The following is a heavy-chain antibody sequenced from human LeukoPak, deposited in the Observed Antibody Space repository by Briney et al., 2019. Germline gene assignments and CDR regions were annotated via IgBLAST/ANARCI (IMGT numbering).Heavy chain of an antibody. CDR1: GFTFSDYS. V-gene: IGHV3-48*01. Sequence: GGSLRLSCAVSGFTFSDYSMNWVRQPPGKGLEWISYISTGGDTIYYADSVKGRFTISSDNAKKSLYLQMNSLGAEHTAVYCGARGPPLFDPWGQGTLVTVSS. CDR3: ARGPPLFDP. CDR2: ISTGGDTI. J-gene: IGHJ5*02.